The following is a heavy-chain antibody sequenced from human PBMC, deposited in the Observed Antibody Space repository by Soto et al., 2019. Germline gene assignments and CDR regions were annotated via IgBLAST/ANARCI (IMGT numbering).Heavy chain of an antibody. CDR2: INPKSGGT. V-gene: IGHV1-2*04. J-gene: IGHJ6*02. CDR1: GYSFTDYH. D-gene: IGHD2-8*01. CDR3: ARGHSTDCSNGVCSFFYNHEMDV. Sequence: ASVKVSWKASGYSFTDYHIHWVRQAPGQGLEWLGRINPKSGGTSTAQRFQGWVTMTRDRSISTVYMELTRLRSDDTAVYFCARGHSTDCSNGVCSFFYNHEMDVWGQGTTVTVSS.